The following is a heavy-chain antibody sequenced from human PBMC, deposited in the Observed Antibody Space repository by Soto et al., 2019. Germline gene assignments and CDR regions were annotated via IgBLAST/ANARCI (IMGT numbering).Heavy chain of an antibody. CDR3: ARDSSDRGVIITYYYYYGMDV. Sequence: PGGSLRLSCAASGFTFSSSGVHWVCQAQGKGLEWVAVIWYDGSNKYYADSVKGRFTISRDNSKNTLYLQMNSLRAEDTAVYYCARDSSDRGVIITYYYYYGMDVWGQGTTVTVSS. CDR2: IWYDGSNK. D-gene: IGHD3-10*01. V-gene: IGHV3-33*01. CDR1: GFTFSSSG. J-gene: IGHJ6*02.